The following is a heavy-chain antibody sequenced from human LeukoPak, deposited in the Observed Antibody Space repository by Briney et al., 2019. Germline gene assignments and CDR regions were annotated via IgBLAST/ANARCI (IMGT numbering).Heavy chain of an antibody. Sequence: SETLSLTCTVSGDSINNHYWRWIRQSPGKGLGWSGFIYTRGSTNYNPSLKSRVTMSGDTSKNQVSLTLNSVTAADTAVYYCARQWIETTKTYSYWFDPWGQGTLVTVSS. V-gene: IGHV4-4*09. CDR1: GDSINNHY. J-gene: IGHJ5*02. CDR3: ARQWIETTKTYSYWFDP. D-gene: IGHD1-1*01. CDR2: IYTRGST.